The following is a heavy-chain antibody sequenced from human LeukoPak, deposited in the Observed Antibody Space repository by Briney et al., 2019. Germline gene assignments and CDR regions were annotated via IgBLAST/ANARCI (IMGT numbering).Heavy chain of an antibody. Sequence: DSVTVSCKASGYTFTGYYMHWVRQAPGQGLEWMGWINPNSGGTKYAQKIQGRVTMTRDTSISTAYMELSRLRSDDTAVYYFARDRDIDMVRGVIIGDWFDPWGQGTLVTVSS. CDR1: GYTFTGYY. CDR2: INPNSGGT. V-gene: IGHV1-2*02. D-gene: IGHD3-10*01. J-gene: IGHJ5*02. CDR3: ARDRDIDMVRGVIIGDWFDP.